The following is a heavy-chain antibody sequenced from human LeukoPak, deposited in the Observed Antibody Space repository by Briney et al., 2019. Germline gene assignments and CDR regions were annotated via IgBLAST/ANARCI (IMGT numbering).Heavy chain of an antibody. V-gene: IGHV4-4*07. J-gene: IGHJ4*02. CDR2: IYTSGST. Sequence: KTSETLSLTCTVSGGSISSYYWSWIRQPAGKGLEWIGRIYTSGSTNYNPSLKSRVTTSVDTSKNQFSLKLSSVTAADTAVYYCARVGDSSSWYETYYFDYWGQGTLVTVSS. D-gene: IGHD6-13*01. CDR1: GGSISSYY. CDR3: ARVGDSSSWYETYYFDY.